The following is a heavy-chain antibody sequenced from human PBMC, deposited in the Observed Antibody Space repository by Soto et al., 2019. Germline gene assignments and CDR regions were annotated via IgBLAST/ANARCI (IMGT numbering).Heavy chain of an antibody. CDR2: LDGAGGST. CDR1: GLTFSDFA. CDR3: AAPRDEYGSGVSWFTYGMDI. D-gene: IGHD3-10*01. J-gene: IGHJ6*02. Sequence: GGSLRLSCLASGLTFSDFAMTWVRHVPGRGLEWVASLDGAGGSTYYAESVRGRFSISRDNSQNTLFLQMKRLTVDDTAIYYCAAPRDEYGSGVSWFTYGMDIWGQGTTVTVSS. V-gene: IGHV3-23*01.